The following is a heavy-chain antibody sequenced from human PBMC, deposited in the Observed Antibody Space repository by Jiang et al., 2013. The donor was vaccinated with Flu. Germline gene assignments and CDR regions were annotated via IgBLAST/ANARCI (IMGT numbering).Heavy chain of an antibody. CDR2: INHSGST. Sequence: LLKPSETLSLTCAVYGGSFSGYYWSWIRQPPGKGLEWIGEINHSGSTNYNPSLKSRVTISVDTSKNQFSLKLSSVTAADTAVYYCARGPRGLYFDLWGRGTLVTVSS. V-gene: IGHV4-34*01. CDR3: ARGPRGLYFDL. J-gene: IGHJ2*01. D-gene: IGHD3-16*01. CDR1: GGSFSGYY.